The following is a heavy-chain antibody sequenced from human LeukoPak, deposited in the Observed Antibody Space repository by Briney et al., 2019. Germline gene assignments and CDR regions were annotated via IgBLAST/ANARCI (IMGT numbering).Heavy chain of an antibody. V-gene: IGHV1-18*01. CDR2: ISAYNGNT. CDR3: ARDPYYYDSSGYYYGAFDY. CDR1: GYTFTSYG. D-gene: IGHD3-22*01. J-gene: IGHJ4*02. Sequence: GASVKVSCKASGYTFTSYGISWVRQAPGQWLEWMGWISAYNGNTNYAQKLQGRVTMTTDTSTSTAYMELRSLRSDDTAVYYCARDPYYYDSSGYYYGAFDYWGQGTLVTVSS.